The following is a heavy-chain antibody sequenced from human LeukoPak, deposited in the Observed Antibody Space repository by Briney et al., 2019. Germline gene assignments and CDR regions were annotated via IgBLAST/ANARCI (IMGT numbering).Heavy chain of an antibody. V-gene: IGHV3-23*01. Sequence: GGSLRLSCAASGFTFSSYAKAWVRQAPGEGLEWVSGISGNGGKIYYADSVKGRFTISRDNSKNTLYLQMNSLRGEDTAVYFCAKRDYYGSSGYAPLFDYWGQGTLVTVSP. J-gene: IGHJ4*02. CDR1: GFTFSSYA. D-gene: IGHD3-22*01. CDR2: ISGNGGKI. CDR3: AKRDYYGSSGYAPLFDY.